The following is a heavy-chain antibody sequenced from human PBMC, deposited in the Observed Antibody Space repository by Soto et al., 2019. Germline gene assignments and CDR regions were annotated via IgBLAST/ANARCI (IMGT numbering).Heavy chain of an antibody. J-gene: IGHJ4*02. CDR3: ARGRDGDY. Sequence: QVHLVQSGAEVKKPGASVKVSCKGSGYTFTSYGITWVRQAPGQGLEWMGWIRAHNSNKDYAQKHQGRVTVTRDTTTSTAYMELRSLRSDVPAVYYCARGRDGDYWGQEAKVTVSS. CDR2: IRAHNSNK. V-gene: IGHV1-18*01. D-gene: IGHD6-6*01. CDR1: GYTFTSYG.